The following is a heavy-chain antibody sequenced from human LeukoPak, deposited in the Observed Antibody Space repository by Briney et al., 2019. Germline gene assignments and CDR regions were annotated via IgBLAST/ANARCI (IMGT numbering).Heavy chain of an antibody. J-gene: IGHJ3*02. CDR1: GFTVSSNY. CDR3: ARDRRRGLFGLDAFDI. V-gene: IGHV3-66*01. CDR2: IYSGGST. D-gene: IGHD3-10*02. Sequence: GGSLILSCGASGFTVSSNYMSWVRQAPGRGLEGVSVIYSGGSTYYADSVKGRFTISRDNSKNTLYLQMNSLRAEDTAVYYCARDRRRGLFGLDAFDIWGQGTMVTVSS.